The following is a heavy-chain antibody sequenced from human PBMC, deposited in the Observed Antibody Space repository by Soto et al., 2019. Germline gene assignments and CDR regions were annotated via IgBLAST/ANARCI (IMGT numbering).Heavy chain of an antibody. J-gene: IGHJ5*02. Sequence: GGSLRLSCAASGFTFNSYAMTWARQAPGKGLEWVSYISSSSSTIYYADSVKGRFTISRDNAKNSLYLQMNSLRDEDTAVYYCARESRFLEWLSLNWFDPWGQGTLVTVLL. CDR3: ARESRFLEWLSLNWFDP. V-gene: IGHV3-48*02. CDR1: GFTFNSYA. D-gene: IGHD3-3*01. CDR2: ISSSSSTI.